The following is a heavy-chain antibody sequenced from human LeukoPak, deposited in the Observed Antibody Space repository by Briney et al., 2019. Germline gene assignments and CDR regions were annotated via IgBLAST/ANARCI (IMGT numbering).Heavy chain of an antibody. V-gene: IGHV1-24*01. CDR1: GYTLIELS. D-gene: IGHD2-21*01. J-gene: IGHJ6*03. Sequence: ALVKVSCKVSGYTLIELSMHWVRQAPGKGLEWMGGFDPEDGETIYAQKFQGRVTMTEDTSTDTAYMELSSLRSEDTAVYYCATGEPNCGTTYCRIRHYYYMDVWGKGTTVTVSS. CDR3: ATGEPNCGTTYCRIRHYYYMDV. CDR2: FDPEDGET.